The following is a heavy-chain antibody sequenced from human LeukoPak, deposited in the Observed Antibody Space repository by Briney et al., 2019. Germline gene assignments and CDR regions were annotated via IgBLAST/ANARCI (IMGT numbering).Heavy chain of an antibody. CDR3: ARVENTPRRLTTNLPDV. V-gene: IGHV3-48*04. Sequence: GGSLRLSCAASGFTSSSYSMNWVRQAPGKGLEWVSYISSSSSTIYYADSVKGRFTISRDNAKNSLYLQMNSLRTEDTAVYYCARVENTPRRLTTNLPDVWGKGTTVTVSS. D-gene: IGHD4-11*01. CDR1: GFTSSSYS. J-gene: IGHJ6*04. CDR2: ISSSSSTI.